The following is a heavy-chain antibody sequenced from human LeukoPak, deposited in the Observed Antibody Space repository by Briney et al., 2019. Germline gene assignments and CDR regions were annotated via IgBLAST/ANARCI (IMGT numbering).Heavy chain of an antibody. V-gene: IGHV1-2*02. CDR3: ASQYYYDSSGYYSSFDY. CDR1: GYTFTGYY. CDR2: INPNSGGT. D-gene: IGHD3-22*01. J-gene: IGHJ4*02. Sequence: ASVKVSCKASGYTFTGYYMHWVRQAPGQGLKWMGWINPNSGGTNYAQKFQGRVTMTRDTSISTAYMELSRLRSDDTAVYYCASQYYYDSSGYYSSFDYWGQGTLVTVSS.